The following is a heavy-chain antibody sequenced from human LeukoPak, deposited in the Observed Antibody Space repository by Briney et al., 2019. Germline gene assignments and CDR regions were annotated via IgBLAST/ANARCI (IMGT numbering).Heavy chain of an antibody. V-gene: IGHV3-7*02. D-gene: IGHD6-19*01. CDR1: GFSFRTHC. CDR2: INQDGRKK. CDR3: AKWMGRDS. J-gene: IGHJ4*02. Sequence: PGGSLRLSCAASGFSFRTHCMSWVRQAPGEGLEWVANINQDGRKKFYVDSVEGRFTISRDDAKTSLFLQMNSLRVEDTAVYYCAKWMGRDSWGQGTLVTVSS.